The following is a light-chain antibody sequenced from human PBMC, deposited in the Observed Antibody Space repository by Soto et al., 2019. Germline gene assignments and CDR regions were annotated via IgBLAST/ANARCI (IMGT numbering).Light chain of an antibody. CDR1: QSISSW. CDR2: FAF. V-gene: IGKV1-5*01. J-gene: IGKJ4*01. Sequence: IPMTQSPSTLSASVGDRVTITCRASQSISSWLAWYHQKPGTAPKLLIYFAFNLESGVPSRFIGSGSGTDFTLTITSLQPEDFATYYCQQADSLPRTFGGGTKV. CDR3: QQADSLPRT.